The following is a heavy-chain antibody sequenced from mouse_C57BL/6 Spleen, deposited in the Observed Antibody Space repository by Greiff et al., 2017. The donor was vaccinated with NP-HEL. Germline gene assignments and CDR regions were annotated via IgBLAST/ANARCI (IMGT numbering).Heavy chain of an antibody. J-gene: IGHJ4*01. CDR3: ARPYYYGSSYHYAMDD. Sequence: EVQLQQSGPELVKPGASVKISCKASGYTFTDYYMNWVKQSHGKSLEWIGDINPNNGGTSYNQKFKGKATLTVDKSSSTAYMELRSLTSEDSAVYYCARPYYYGSSYHYAMDDWGQGTSVTVSS. CDR1: GYTFTDYY. D-gene: IGHD1-1*01. V-gene: IGHV1-26*01. CDR2: INPNNGGT.